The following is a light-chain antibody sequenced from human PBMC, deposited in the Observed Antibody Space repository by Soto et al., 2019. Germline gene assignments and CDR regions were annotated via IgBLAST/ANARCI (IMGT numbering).Light chain of an antibody. J-gene: IGKJ1*01. CDR3: QQRSNWLWT. CDR2: DAS. V-gene: IGKV3-11*01. Sequence: EIVLTQSPATLSLSPGERATLSCRASQSVSSYLAWYQQKPGQAPRHLIYDASNTATGITSRFSGRGSGTDFTVTNSSLEPEDFADYYCQQRSNWLWTFGQGTKVEVK. CDR1: QSVSSY.